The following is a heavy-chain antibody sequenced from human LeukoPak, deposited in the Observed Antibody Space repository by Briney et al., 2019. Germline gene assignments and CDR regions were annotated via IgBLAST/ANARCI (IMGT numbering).Heavy chain of an antibody. V-gene: IGHV1-2*06. CDR1: GYTFTGYY. J-gene: IGHJ4*02. CDR3: ARGFIAVAGIYYFDY. Sequence: GASVKVSCKASGYTFTGYYMHWVRQAPGQGLEWMGRINPNSGGTNYAQKFQGRVTMTRDTSISTAYMELSRLRSDDTAVYYCARGFIAVAGIYYFDYWGQGTLVTVSS. CDR2: INPNSGGT. D-gene: IGHD6-19*01.